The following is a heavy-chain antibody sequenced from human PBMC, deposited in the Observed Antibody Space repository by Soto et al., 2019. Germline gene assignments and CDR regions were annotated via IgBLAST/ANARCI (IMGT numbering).Heavy chain of an antibody. D-gene: IGHD1-20*01. Sequence: QVQLVQSGAEVKKPGSSVKVSCQASGGTFGSQSFTWVRQAPGQGLEWTGRIVPILDLINYSQKFQDRLTITADKSTSTAYMELSSLTHDDTALYYCARDAGSGWYNRKWGQGTLVTVSS. CDR1: GGTFGSQS. CDR2: IVPILDLI. V-gene: IGHV1-69*08. CDR3: ARDAGSGWYNRK. J-gene: IGHJ4*02.